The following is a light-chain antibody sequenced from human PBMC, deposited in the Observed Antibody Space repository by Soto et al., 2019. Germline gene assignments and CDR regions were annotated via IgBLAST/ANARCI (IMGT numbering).Light chain of an antibody. J-gene: IGKJ5*01. CDR1: QSISSNS. CDR3: HQYGNSPST. Sequence: IVLTQSPGTLSLSPGERATLSCRASQSISSNSLAWYQHKPGLAPRLLIYDASNRATGIPGRFSGSGSGTDFTLTISRLEPEDVAIYFCHQYGNSPSTFGRGTRLEIK. CDR2: DAS. V-gene: IGKV3D-20*01.